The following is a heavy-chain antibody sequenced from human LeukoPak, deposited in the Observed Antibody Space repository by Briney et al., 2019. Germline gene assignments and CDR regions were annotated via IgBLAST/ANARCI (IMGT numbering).Heavy chain of an antibody. CDR2: IYHSGST. Sequence: SETLSLTCTVSGGSISSGGYYWSWIRQPPGKGLEWIGYIYHSGSTYYNPSLKSRVTISVDRSKNQFSLKLSSVTAADTAVYYCARVRRSERSGSYAYWGQGTLVTVSS. CDR3: ARVRRSERSGSYAY. J-gene: IGHJ4*02. V-gene: IGHV4-30-2*01. D-gene: IGHD1-26*01. CDR1: GGSISSGGYY.